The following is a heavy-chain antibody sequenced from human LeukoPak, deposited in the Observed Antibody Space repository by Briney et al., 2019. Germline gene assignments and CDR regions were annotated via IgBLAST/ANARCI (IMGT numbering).Heavy chain of an antibody. CDR2: IFYSGST. Sequence: PSETLSLTCTVSGGSISSGSYYWSWIRQPPGKGLEWIGCIFYSGSTNYNPSLKSRVTISVDTSKNQFSLKLSSVTAADTAVYYCARAQYSSGWYFDYWGQGTLVTVSS. D-gene: IGHD6-19*01. CDR1: GGSISSGSYY. J-gene: IGHJ4*02. V-gene: IGHV4-61*01. CDR3: ARAQYSSGWYFDY.